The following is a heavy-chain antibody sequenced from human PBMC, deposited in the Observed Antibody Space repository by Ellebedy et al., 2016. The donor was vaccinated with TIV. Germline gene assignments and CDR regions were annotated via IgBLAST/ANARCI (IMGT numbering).Heavy chain of an antibody. V-gene: IGHV4-59*01. CDR2: IVSSGST. CDR3: ARSNISFFGETEAFEI. D-gene: IGHD3-16*01. J-gene: IGHJ3*02. Sequence: MPSETLSLTCTVSYGSISSYYWSWIRQPPGKGLEWLGYIVSSGSTTYNPSLKSRLTMSIDTSKKQISLNLSSVTAADTGIFFCARSNISFFGETEAFEIWGQGTRVTVSS. CDR1: YGSISSYY.